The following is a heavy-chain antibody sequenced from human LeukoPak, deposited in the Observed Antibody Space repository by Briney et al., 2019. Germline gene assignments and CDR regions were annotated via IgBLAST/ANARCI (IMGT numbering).Heavy chain of an antibody. J-gene: IGHJ4*02. Sequence: GGSLRLSCGASGFVFDDYDTHWVRQAPGKGLEWVAFIRSDGYHTYYTDSVKGRFIITRDNFKNTLYLQMNSLGLEDMAVYYCAKPSGSGVDYWGRGTRVTVSS. CDR3: AKPSGSGVDY. CDR2: IRSDGYHT. V-gene: IGHV3-30*02. D-gene: IGHD1-26*01. CDR1: GFVFDDYD.